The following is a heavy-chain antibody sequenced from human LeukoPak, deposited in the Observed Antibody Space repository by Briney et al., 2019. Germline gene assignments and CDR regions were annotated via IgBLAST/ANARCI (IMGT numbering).Heavy chain of an antibody. V-gene: IGHV3-30*03. D-gene: IGHD5-18*01. CDR3: ARDCESGYSYGLC. CDR2: ISYDGSNK. J-gene: IGHJ4*02. Sequence: GGSLRLSCAASGFTFSSYGMHWVRQAPGKGLEWVAVISYDGSNKYYADSVKGRFTISRDNSKNTLYLQMNSLRVEDTAVYYCARDCESGYSYGLCWGQGTLVTVSS. CDR1: GFTFSSYG.